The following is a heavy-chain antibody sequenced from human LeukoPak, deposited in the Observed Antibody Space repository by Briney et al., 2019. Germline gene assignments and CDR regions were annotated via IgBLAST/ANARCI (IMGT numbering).Heavy chain of an antibody. J-gene: IGHJ4*02. V-gene: IGHV3-23*01. CDR2: ISGSGGST. CDR3: AKALYYDFWSGGDY. Sequence: GGSLRLSCAASGFTFSSYAMSWVRQAPGKGLEWVSAISGSGGSTYYADSVKGRFTISRDNSKNTLYLQMNSLRAEDTAVYCCAKALYYDFWSGGDYWGQGTLVTVSS. CDR1: GFTFSSYA. D-gene: IGHD3-3*01.